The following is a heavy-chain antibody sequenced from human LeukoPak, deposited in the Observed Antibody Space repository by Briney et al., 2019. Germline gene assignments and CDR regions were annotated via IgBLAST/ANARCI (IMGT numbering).Heavy chain of an antibody. J-gene: IGHJ5*02. CDR1: GGSFSGYY. CDR3: ARGRGLPLWFGPKYNWFDP. CDR2: INHSGSN. D-gene: IGHD3-10*01. Sequence: SSETLSLTCAVYGGSFSGYYWSWIRQPPGKRLEWIGEINHSGSNNYNPSLKSRVTISGDTSKNQFSLKLISVTAADTAVYYCARGRGLPLWFGPKYNWFDPWGQGTLVTVSS. V-gene: IGHV4-34*01.